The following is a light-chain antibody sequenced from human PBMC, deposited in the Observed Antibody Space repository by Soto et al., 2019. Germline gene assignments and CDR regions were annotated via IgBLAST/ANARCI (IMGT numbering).Light chain of an antibody. V-gene: IGLV2-14*03. CDR3: SSFRSSSTSYV. CDR1: SSDIGDSNY. CDR2: DVS. Sequence: QPALTQPASGSGSPGQSITTSCTGTSSDIGDSNYVSWYQQHPGKAPKLVIYDVSNRPSGVSNRFSGSKSANTASLTISGLQAEDEADYYCSSFRSSSTSYVFGTGTKVTVL. J-gene: IGLJ1*01.